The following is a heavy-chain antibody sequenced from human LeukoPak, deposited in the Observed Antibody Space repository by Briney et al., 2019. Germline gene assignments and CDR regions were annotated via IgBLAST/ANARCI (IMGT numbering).Heavy chain of an antibody. CDR1: GYSISSGYY. V-gene: IGHV4-38-2*02. CDR2: IYRSGST. J-gene: IGHJ5*02. CDR3: ARDGPSMTSITIFGVVRVGWFDP. Sequence: PSETLSLTCTVSGYSISSGYYWGWIRQPPGKGLEWIGSIYRSGSTYYNPSLKSRVTISVDTSKNQFSLKLSSVTAADTAVYYCARDGPSMTSITIFGVVRVGWFDPWGQGTLVTVSS. D-gene: IGHD3-3*01.